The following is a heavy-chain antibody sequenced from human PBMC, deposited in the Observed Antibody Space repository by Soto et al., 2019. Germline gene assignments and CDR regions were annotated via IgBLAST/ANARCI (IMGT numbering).Heavy chain of an antibody. V-gene: IGHV6-1*01. Sequence: SQTLSLTCAISGDSVSNTRAAWNWIRQSPSRGLEWLGRTYYRSNWYFDYAVSVKSRMTISPDTSKNQFSLQLTSLTPEDTAVYYCVRASTRGVAERFQDWGPGTLVTVSS. CDR3: VRASTRGVAERFQD. D-gene: IGHD3-10*01. CDR2: TYYRSNWYF. CDR1: GDSVSNTRAA. J-gene: IGHJ1*01.